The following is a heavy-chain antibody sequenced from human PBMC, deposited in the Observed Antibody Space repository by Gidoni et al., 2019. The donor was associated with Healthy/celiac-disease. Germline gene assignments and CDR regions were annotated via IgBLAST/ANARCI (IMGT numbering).Heavy chain of an antibody. J-gene: IGHJ6*02. CDR2: IIPIFGTA. Sequence: QLQLVQSGAEVKKPGSSVKVSCTASGGTFSSYAISWVRQAPGQGLDWMGGIIPIFGTANYAQKVQGRVKITADESTSTAYRELSSLRLEDTAVYYCARGGRGYYGSGSYGDYYYGMDVWGQGTTVTVSS. CDR3: ARGGRGYYGSGSYGDYYYGMDV. D-gene: IGHD3-10*01. CDR1: GGTFSSYA. V-gene: IGHV1-69*01.